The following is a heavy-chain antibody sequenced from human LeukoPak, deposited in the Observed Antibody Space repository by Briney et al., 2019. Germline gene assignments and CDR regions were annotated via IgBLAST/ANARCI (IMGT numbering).Heavy chain of an antibody. Sequence: GGSLRLSRAASGFTFSSCSMNWVRQAPGKGLEWVSSISSSSSYIYYADSVKGRFTISRDNAKNSLYLQMNSLRAEDTAVYYCARALAAAADYWGQGTLVTVSS. J-gene: IGHJ4*02. D-gene: IGHD6-13*01. V-gene: IGHV3-21*01. CDR2: ISSSSSYI. CDR3: ARALAAAADY. CDR1: GFTFSSCS.